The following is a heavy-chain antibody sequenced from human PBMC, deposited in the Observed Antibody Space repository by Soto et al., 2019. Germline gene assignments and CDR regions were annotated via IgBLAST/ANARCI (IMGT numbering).Heavy chain of an antibody. V-gene: IGHV3-74*01. CDR3: ARDSSGRGPVLTL. CDR2: IDGDGSGT. Sequence: EVQLVESGGGLVQPGGSLRLSCAASGFTFSSDWMHWVRQVPGKGLVWVSRIDGDGSGTIYADSVKGRFTMSRDSAKNTLYLQMKSLRAEDTAVYYCARDSSGRGPVLTLWGQGTLVTVSS. J-gene: IGHJ4*02. CDR1: GFTFSSDW. D-gene: IGHD6-19*01.